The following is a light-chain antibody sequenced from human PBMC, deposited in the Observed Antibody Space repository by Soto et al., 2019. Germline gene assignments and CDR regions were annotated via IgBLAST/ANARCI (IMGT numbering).Light chain of an antibody. V-gene: IGLV2-8*01. CDR2: EVS. CDR3: CLYIGATTYV. J-gene: IGLJ1*01. CDR1: SSDVGKYDY. Sequence: QSVLTQPPSASGSPGQSVTISCTGTSSDVGKYDYVSWFQHHPGKAPKLIIYEVSKRPSGVPDRFSGSTSVNSTSLTISGLQADDEADYYCCLYIGATTYVFGTGTKLTVL.